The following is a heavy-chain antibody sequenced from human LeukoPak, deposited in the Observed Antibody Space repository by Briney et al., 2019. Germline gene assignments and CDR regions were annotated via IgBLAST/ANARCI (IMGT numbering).Heavy chain of an antibody. V-gene: IGHV3-20*04. J-gene: IGHJ4*02. CDR2: INWNGGST. D-gene: IGHD3-22*01. Sequence: PGGSLRLSCAASGFTFDDYGMSWVRQAPGKGLEWVSGINWNGGSTGYADSVKGRFTISRDNPKNTLYLQMNSLRAEDTAVYYCAKVLAYDSSGYLAGYFDYWGQGTLVTVSS. CDR1: GFTFDDYG. CDR3: AKVLAYDSSGYLAGYFDY.